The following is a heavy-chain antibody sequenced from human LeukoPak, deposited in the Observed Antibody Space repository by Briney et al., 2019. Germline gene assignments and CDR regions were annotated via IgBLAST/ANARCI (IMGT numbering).Heavy chain of an antibody. CDR2: INPSGGST. V-gene: IGHV1-46*01. CDR3: ASPMTRYFDWYY. J-gene: IGHJ4*02. CDR1: GYTFTSYY. D-gene: IGHD3-9*01. Sequence: ASVKVSCTASGYTFTSYYMHWVRQAPGQGLECMGIINPSGGSTSYAQKFQGRVTMTRDTSTSTVYMELSSLRSEDTAVYYCASPMTRYFDWYYWGQGTLVTVSS.